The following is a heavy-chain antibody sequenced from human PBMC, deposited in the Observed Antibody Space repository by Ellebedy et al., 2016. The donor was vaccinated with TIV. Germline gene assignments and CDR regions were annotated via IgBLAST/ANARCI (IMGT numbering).Heavy chain of an antibody. J-gene: IGHJ4*02. Sequence: GESLKISXAASGFIFSGIGMHWVRQAPGKGLEWVAAISYDGTNTFYADSVKGRFTVSRDNSKNTLYLQMNSLRAEDTALYYCAKDRGNGYNYRTLDYWGQGTLVTVSS. D-gene: IGHD5-24*01. CDR1: GFIFSGIG. V-gene: IGHV3-30*18. CDR3: AKDRGNGYNYRTLDY. CDR2: ISYDGTNT.